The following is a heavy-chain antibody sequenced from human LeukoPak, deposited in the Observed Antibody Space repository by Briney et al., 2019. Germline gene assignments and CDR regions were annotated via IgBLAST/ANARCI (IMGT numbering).Heavy chain of an antibody. CDR3: ARDGLTGGAFDI. V-gene: IGHV4-59*01. J-gene: IGHJ3*02. D-gene: IGHD7-27*01. CDR1: GDSIIGYY. Sequence: SETLSLTCTVSGDSIIGYYWSWIRQPPGKGLEWIGYIHYSGSSNYNPSLQSRVTISVDTSKNQFSLKLSSVTAADTAVYYCARDGLTGGAFDIWGQGTMVTVSS. CDR2: IHYSGSS.